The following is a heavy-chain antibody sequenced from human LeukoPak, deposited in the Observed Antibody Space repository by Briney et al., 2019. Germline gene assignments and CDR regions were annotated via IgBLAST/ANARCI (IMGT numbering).Heavy chain of an antibody. CDR2: ISYIGSA. V-gene: IGHV4-59*11. CDR1: GGSFTTHY. Sequence: SETLSVTCTVSGGSFTTHYWSWIRQPPGKGLEWIGYISYIGSANYNPSLKSRVTISIDTSKNEVSLMLTSVTAADTAVYYCASDSISINAFDAWGQGTMVTVSS. D-gene: IGHD3-10*01. CDR3: ASDSISINAFDA. J-gene: IGHJ3*01.